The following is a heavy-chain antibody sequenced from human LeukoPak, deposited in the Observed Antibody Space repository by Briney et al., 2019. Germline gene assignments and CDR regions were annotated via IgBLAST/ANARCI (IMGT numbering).Heavy chain of an antibody. CDR2: ISSSSSYI. Sequence: GGSLRLSCAASGFTFSSYSMNWVRQAPGKGLEWVSSISSSSSYIYYADSVKGRFTISRDNAKNSLYLQMNSLRAEDTAVYYCARAVGVIVAIDYWGQGTLVTVSS. J-gene: IGHJ4*02. V-gene: IGHV3-21*01. CDR3: ARAVGVIVAIDY. CDR1: GFTFSSYS. D-gene: IGHD5-12*01.